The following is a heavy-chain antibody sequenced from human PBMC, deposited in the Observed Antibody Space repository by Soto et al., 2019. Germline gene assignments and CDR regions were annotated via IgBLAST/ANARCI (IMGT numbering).Heavy chain of an antibody. CDR3: ARESAVPAAIGYYYYYYMDV. V-gene: IGHV3-23*01. CDR2: ISGSGGST. D-gene: IGHD2-2*01. CDR1: GFIFSSYA. J-gene: IGHJ6*03. Sequence: GGSLRLSCAASGFIFSSYAMSWVRQAPGKGLEWVSAISGSGGSTYYADSVKGRFTISRDNSKNTLYLQMNSLRAEDTAVYYCARESAVPAAIGYYYYYYMDVWGKGTTVTVSS.